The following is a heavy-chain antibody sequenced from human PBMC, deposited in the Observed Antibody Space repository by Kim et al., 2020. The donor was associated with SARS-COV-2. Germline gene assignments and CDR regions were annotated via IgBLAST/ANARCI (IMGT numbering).Heavy chain of an antibody. J-gene: IGHJ6*02. CDR3: ARRLGPSGGYGMDV. D-gene: IGHD2-15*01. Sequence: RKFQGRVTITADESTSTAYMELSSLRSEDTAVYYCARRLGPSGGYGMDVWGQGTTVTVSS. V-gene: IGHV1-69*01.